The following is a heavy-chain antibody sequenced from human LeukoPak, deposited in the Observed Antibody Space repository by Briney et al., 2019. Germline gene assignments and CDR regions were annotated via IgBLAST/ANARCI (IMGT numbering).Heavy chain of an antibody. J-gene: IGHJ3*02. V-gene: IGHV3-23*01. D-gene: IGHD3-10*01. CDR3: AKKSQSRGRGAFDI. Sequence: GGSLRLSCAASGFNFNNYHMTWVRQAPGEGLEWVSIITFSGDTAYYADSVKGRFTISRDNSKDTLYLQMNGLRAEDTAIYYCAKKSQSRGRGAFDIWGQGTMVTVSS. CDR1: GFNFNNYH. CDR2: ITFSGDTA.